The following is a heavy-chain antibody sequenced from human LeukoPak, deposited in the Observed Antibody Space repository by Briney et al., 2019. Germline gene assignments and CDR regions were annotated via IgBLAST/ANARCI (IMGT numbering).Heavy chain of an antibody. Sequence: ASVKASCKASGYTFASYGISWVRQAPGQGLEWMGWISAYNGNTNYAQKLQGRVTMTTDTSTSTAYMELRSLRSDDTAVYYCARGSTIPYYMDVWGKGTTVTVSS. J-gene: IGHJ6*03. CDR2: ISAYNGNT. V-gene: IGHV1-18*01. CDR1: GYTFASYG. CDR3: ARGSTIPYYMDV. D-gene: IGHD3-10*01.